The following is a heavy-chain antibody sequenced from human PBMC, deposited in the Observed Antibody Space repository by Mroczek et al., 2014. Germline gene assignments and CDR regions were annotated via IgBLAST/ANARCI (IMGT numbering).Heavy chain of an antibody. J-gene: IGHJ1*01. CDR1: GYTFTGYY. Sequence: QVQLVQSGAEVKKPGASVKVSCKASGYTFTGYYMHWVRQAPGQGLEWMGWINPNSGGTNYAQKFQGRVTMTRDTSISTAYMELSRLRSDDTAVYYCARETEQLAYCGGDCLTSTEYFQHWGQGHPWSPSPQ. CDR2: INPNSGGT. D-gene: IGHD2-21*02. V-gene: IGHV1-2*02. CDR3: ARETEQLAYCGGDCLTSTEYFQH.